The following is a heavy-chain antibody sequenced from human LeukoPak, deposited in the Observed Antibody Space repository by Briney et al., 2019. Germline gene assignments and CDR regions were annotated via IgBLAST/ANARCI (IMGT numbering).Heavy chain of an antibody. V-gene: IGHV5-51*07. CDR3: ARRRAVAGVYYFDY. CDR1: GYSFTSYW. Sequence: GESLKISCTGSGYSFTSYWIAWVHQMPGKGLEWMGIIYPGDSATRYSPSFQGQVTISADKSISTAYLQWSSLKASDTAMYYCARRRAVAGVYYFDYWGQGTLVTVSS. CDR2: IYPGDSAT. D-gene: IGHD6-19*01. J-gene: IGHJ4*02.